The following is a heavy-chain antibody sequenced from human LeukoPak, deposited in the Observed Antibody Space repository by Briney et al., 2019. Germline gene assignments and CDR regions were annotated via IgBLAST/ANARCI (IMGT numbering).Heavy chain of an antibody. Sequence: GGSLRLSCAASGFTLSNYGMHWVRQAPGKGLEWVAFIRSDGSYADSVKGRFTISRDNSKNTLYLQMNSLRPEDTAVYYCAKADEDWGQGTLVTVSS. CDR2: IRSDGS. V-gene: IGHV3-30*02. CDR3: AKADED. CDR1: GFTLSNYG. J-gene: IGHJ4*02.